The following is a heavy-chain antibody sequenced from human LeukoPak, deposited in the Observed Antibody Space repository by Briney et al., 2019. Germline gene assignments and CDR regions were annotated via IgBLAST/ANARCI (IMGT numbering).Heavy chain of an antibody. CDR3: AKDPSSPFGVVTYYFDY. CDR1: VFTFSSYG. V-gene: IGHV3-30*02. CDR2: IRYDGSNK. Sequence: GGSLRLSCAPSVFTFSSYGMHWVRQAPGKGLEWVAFIRYDGSNKYYADSVKGRFTISRDNSKNTLYLQMNSLRAEDTAVYYCAKDPSSPFGVVTYYFDYWGQGTLVTVSS. J-gene: IGHJ4*02. D-gene: IGHD3-3*01.